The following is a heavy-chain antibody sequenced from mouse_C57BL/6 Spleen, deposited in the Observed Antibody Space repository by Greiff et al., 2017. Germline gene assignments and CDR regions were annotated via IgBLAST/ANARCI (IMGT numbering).Heavy chain of an antibody. J-gene: IGHJ3*01. D-gene: IGHD1-1*01. CDR1: GYTFTSYW. V-gene: IGHV1-55*01. CDR2: IYPGSGST. Sequence: QVQLQQPGAELVKPGASVTMSCKASGYTFTSYWITWVKQRPGQGLEWIGDIYPGSGSTNYNEKFKSKATLTVDTSSSTAYMQLSSLTSEDSAVYYCARDPNYYGSSGAWFAYWGQGTLVTVSA. CDR3: ARDPNYYGSSGAWFAY.